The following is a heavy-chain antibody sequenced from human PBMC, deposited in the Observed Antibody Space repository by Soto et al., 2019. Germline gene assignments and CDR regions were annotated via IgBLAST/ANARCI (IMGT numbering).Heavy chain of an antibody. J-gene: IGHJ5*02. V-gene: IGHV3-30-3*01. CDR1: GFTFSSYA. Sequence: WGSLRLSCSASGFTFSSYAMHWVRQAPGKGLEWAAVISYDGSNKYYADSVKGRFTISRDNSKNTLYLQMNSLRAEDTAVYYCARCSFNGSGSYRPKSGGFDPWGQGTLVTV. D-gene: IGHD3-10*01. CDR3: ARCSFNGSGSYRPKSGGFDP. CDR2: ISYDGSNK.